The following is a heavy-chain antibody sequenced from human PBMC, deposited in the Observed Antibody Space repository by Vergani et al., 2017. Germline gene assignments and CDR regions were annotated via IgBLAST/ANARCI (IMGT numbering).Heavy chain of an antibody. Sequence: VQLVESGGGLVKPGGSLRLSCAASGFTFSSYSMNWVRQAPGKGLEWVSSISSSSSYIYYADSVKGRFTISRDNAKNSLYLQMNSLRAEDTAVYYCARGGDCSSTSCYMGYYYYYMDVWGKGTTVTVSS. J-gene: IGHJ6*03. CDR3: ARGGDCSSTSCYMGYYYYYMDV. D-gene: IGHD2-2*02. CDR2: ISSSSSYI. V-gene: IGHV3-21*02. CDR1: GFTFSSYS.